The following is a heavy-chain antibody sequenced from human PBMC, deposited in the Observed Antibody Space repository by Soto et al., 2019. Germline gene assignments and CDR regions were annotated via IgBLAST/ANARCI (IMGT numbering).Heavy chain of an antibody. J-gene: IGHJ5*02. CDR1: GGSISSGDYY. Sequence: SETLSLTCTVSGGSISSGDYYWSWIRQPPGKGLEWIGYIYYSGSTYYNPSLKSRVTISVDTSKNQFSLKLSSVTAADTALYYCARFFLGFLNWFDPWGQGTLVTVSS. V-gene: IGHV4-30-4*01. CDR3: ARFFLGFLNWFDP. D-gene: IGHD3-3*01. CDR2: IYYSGST.